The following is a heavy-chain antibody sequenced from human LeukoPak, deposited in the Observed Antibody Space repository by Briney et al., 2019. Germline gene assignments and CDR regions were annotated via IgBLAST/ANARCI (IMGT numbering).Heavy chain of an antibody. Sequence: PGGSLRLSCAASGFTFSGYAMNWVRQAPGKGLEWVSTITASGGGTYYADSVKGRFSISRDNSKSTLYLEMSSLRAEDTAVYYCANKPNRDSFENWGQGTLVTVSS. CDR2: ITASGGGT. D-gene: IGHD1-14*01. CDR3: ANKPNRDSFEN. CDR1: GFTFSGYA. V-gene: IGHV3-23*01. J-gene: IGHJ4*02.